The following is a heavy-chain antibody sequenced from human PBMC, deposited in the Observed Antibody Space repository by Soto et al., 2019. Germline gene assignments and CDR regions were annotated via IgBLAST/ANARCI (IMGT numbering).Heavy chain of an antibody. CDR3: ARGPPVRPISGWPIDY. CDR1: GGSISSYY. J-gene: IGHJ4*02. Sequence: PSETLSLTCTVSGGSISSYYWSWIRQPPGKGLEWIGYIYYSGSTDYNPSLKSRVTISLDTSKNQFSLKLSSVTAADTAVYYCARGPPVRPISGWPIDYWGQGILVTVSS. V-gene: IGHV4-59*01. D-gene: IGHD6-19*01. CDR2: IYYSGST.